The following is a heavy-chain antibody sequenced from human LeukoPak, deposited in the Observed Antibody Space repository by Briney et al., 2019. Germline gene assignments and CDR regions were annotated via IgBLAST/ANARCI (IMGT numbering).Heavy chain of an antibody. CDR1: GFTISNTW. Sequence: PGGSLRLSCAASGFTISNTWMSWVRQAPGKGLEWVGRIKRKTDGGTTDYTAPVKGRFTIPRDDSENTLYLQMNSLKTEDTAVYYCVGSFLGYWGQGTLVTVSS. CDR2: IKRKTDGGTT. V-gene: IGHV3-15*01. D-gene: IGHD3-10*01. J-gene: IGHJ4*02. CDR3: VGSFLGY.